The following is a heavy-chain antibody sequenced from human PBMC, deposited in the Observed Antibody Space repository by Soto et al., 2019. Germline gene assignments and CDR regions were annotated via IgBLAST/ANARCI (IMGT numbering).Heavy chain of an antibody. CDR2: IYSDGTT. CDR3: ATSRYGDYTR. CDR1: GISVRPNN. V-gene: IGHV3-53*01. J-gene: IGHJ4*02. D-gene: IGHD4-17*01. Sequence: QLGGSLRLSCAPSGISVRPNNMNWVRQAPGKGLEWVSLIYSDGTTYYADSVKGRFTISRDNSKNTLYLQMNSLRSVDTAVYYCATSRYGDYTRWGQGTLVTVSS.